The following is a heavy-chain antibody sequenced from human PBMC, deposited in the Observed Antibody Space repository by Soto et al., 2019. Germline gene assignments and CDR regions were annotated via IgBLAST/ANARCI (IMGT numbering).Heavy chain of an antibody. CDR3: ARDLGGWNFDF. V-gene: IGHV1-18*04. CDR1: GYTFTSYG. CDR2: ISAYNGNT. Sequence: ASVKVSCKSSGYTFTSYGITWVRQAPGQGLEWMEWISAYNGNTNYAQKLQGRVAMTTDTSTTTAYMDLRSLRSDDTAVYYCARDLGGWNFDFWGQGTLVTVSS. J-gene: IGHJ4*02. D-gene: IGHD1-1*01.